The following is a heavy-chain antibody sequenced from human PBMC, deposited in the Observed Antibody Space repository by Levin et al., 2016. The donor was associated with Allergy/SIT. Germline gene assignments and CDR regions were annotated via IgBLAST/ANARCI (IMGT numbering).Heavy chain of an antibody. J-gene: IGHJ6*02. CDR1: GYTFTSYA. CDR2: INTNTGNP. Sequence: ASVKVSCKASGYTFTSYAMNWVRQAPGQGLEWMGWINTNTGNPTYAQGFTGRFVFSLDTSVSTAYLQISSLKAEDTAVYYCARCGAVVTAGYYYGMDVWGQGTTVTVSS. CDR3: ARCGAVVTAGYYYGMDV. D-gene: IGHD4-23*01. V-gene: IGHV7-4-1*02.